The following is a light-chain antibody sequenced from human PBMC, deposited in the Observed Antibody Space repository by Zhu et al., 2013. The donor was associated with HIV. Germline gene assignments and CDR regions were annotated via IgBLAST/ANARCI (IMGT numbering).Light chain of an antibody. J-gene: IGKJ4*01. CDR1: HDISNY. Sequence: DIQMTQSPSSLSASVGDRVTITCQASHDISNYLNCYQQKPGKAPNLLIYDASNLETGVSSRFSGSGSGTDFTLTISSLQPEDSATYFCQQYNSFPLTFGGGTKVEIK. CDR3: QQYNSFPLT. V-gene: IGKV1-33*01. CDR2: DAS.